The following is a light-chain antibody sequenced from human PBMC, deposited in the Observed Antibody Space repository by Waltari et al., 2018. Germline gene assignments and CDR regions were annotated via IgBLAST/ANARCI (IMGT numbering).Light chain of an antibody. CDR1: DIGTKS. CDR2: DDT. Sequence: SYVLTQPPSVSVVPGKTATLTCGGSDIGTKSVPWYQRKPGQAPVAVVYDDTGRTSGTPERFTGSNSAHTATLTISRVEAGDEAHYFCQVWDTRSDHWVFGGGTKLTVL. CDR3: QVWDTRSDHWV. V-gene: IGLV3-21*03. J-gene: IGLJ3*02.